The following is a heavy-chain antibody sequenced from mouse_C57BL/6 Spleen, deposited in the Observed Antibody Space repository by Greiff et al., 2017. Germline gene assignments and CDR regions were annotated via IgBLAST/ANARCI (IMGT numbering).Heavy chain of an antibody. J-gene: IGHJ4*01. CDR1: GYTFTSYW. Sequence: QVQLQQPGAELVMPGASVKLSCKASGYTFTSYWMHWVKQRPGQGLEWIGEIDPSDSYTNYNQKFKGKSTLTVDKSSSTAYMQLSSLTSEDSAVYYCARRRLPYCAMGDWGQGTSVTVSS. V-gene: IGHV1-69*01. D-gene: IGHD3-2*02. CDR3: ARRRLPYCAMGD. CDR2: IDPSDSYT.